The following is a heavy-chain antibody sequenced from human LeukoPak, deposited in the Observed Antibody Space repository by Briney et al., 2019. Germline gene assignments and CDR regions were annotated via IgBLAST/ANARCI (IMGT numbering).Heavy chain of an antibody. Sequence: PGGSLRLSRAASGFTLSSYSMNWVCQAPGEGLEWVSSISSSSSYIYYADSVKGRFTISRDNAKNSLYLQMNSLRAEDTAVYYCAREGYYDFWSGYYEAFDIWGQGTMVTVSS. V-gene: IGHV3-21*01. CDR2: ISSSSSYI. D-gene: IGHD3-3*01. J-gene: IGHJ3*02. CDR3: AREGYYDFWSGYYEAFDI. CDR1: GFTLSSYS.